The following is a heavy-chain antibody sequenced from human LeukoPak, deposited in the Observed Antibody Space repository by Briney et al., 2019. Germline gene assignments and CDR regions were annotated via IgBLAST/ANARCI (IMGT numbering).Heavy chain of an antibody. V-gene: IGHV3-9*03. Sequence: PGGSLRLSCAASGFTFDDYAMHWVRQAPGEGLEWVSGISWNSGNFGYADSVRGRFTTSRDNAKNSLYLQMNSLRSDDMALYDCAKGDSASWYRGICAYWGQGTLVTVSS. CDR1: GFTFDDYA. CDR3: AKGDSASWYRGICAY. CDR2: ISWNSGNF. J-gene: IGHJ4*02. D-gene: IGHD6-13*01.